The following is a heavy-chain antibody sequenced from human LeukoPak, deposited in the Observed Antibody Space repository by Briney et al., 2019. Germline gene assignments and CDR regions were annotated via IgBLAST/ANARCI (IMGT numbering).Heavy chain of an antibody. D-gene: IGHD5-18*01. V-gene: IGHV3-64*01. J-gene: IGHJ3*02. CDR3: AREGDTAMDDAFDI. CDR2: INNNGGST. Sequence: PGGSLRLSCEASGFTFSSYAMHWVRQAPGKGLEYVSAINNNGGSTYYANSVKGRFTISRDNSKNTLYLQMGSLRAEDMAVYYCAREGDTAMDDAFDIWGQGTMVTVSS. CDR1: GFTFSSYA.